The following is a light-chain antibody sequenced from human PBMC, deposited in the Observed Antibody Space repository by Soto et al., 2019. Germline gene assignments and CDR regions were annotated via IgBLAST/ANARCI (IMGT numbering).Light chain of an antibody. CDR2: EDN. V-gene: IGLV2-23*02. CDR3: SSYAGSSTFVL. J-gene: IGLJ3*02. Sequence: QSVLTQPASVSGSPGQSITVSCTGTDTDIGGYNYVSWYHQHPGKAPKLLIYEDNRRPSGVSNRFSGSKSGNTASLTISGLQAEDDGDYFCSSYAGSSTFVLFGGGTKLTVL. CDR1: DTDIGGYNY.